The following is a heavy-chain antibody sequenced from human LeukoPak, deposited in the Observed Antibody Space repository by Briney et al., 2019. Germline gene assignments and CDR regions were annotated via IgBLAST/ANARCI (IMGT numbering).Heavy chain of an antibody. V-gene: IGHV3-7*01. CDR3: ARDPAWGAIDY. Sequence: GGSLRLSCAVSGFSIRSSWMSWVRQTPGKGLEWVADMNEDGSGTYYVDSVKGRFTVSRDNAKNSLYLQMSSLGAEDTAVYYCARDPAWGAIDYWGQGTLVTVSS. D-gene: IGHD7-27*01. J-gene: IGHJ4*02. CDR1: GFSIRSSW. CDR2: MNEDGSGT.